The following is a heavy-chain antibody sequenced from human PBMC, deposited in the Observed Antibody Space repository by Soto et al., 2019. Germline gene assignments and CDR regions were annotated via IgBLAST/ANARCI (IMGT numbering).Heavy chain of an antibody. CDR2: IKSKTDGGTT. CDR3: TTEVQAGYYDSSGYYYFDY. J-gene: IGHJ4*02. Sequence: GSLRLSCAASGFTFSNAWMNWVRQAPGKGLEWVGRIKSKTDGGTTDYAAPVKGRFTISRDDSKNTLYLQMNSLKTEDTAVYYCTTEVQAGYYDSSGYYYFDYWGQGTLVTVSS. V-gene: IGHV3-15*07. CDR1: GFTFSNAW. D-gene: IGHD3-22*01.